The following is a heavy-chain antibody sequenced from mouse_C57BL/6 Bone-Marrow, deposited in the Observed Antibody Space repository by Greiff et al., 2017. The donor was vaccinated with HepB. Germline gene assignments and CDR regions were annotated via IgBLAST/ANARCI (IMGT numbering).Heavy chain of an antibody. J-gene: IGHJ4*01. CDR2: IHPNSGST. D-gene: IGHD2-3*01. V-gene: IGHV1-64*01. Sequence: QVQLKESGAELVKPGASVKLSCKASGYTFTSYWMHWVKQRPGQGLEWIGMIHPNSGSTNYNEKFKSKATLTVDKSSSTAYMQLSSLTSEDSAVYYCANDGYYVPYAMDYWGQGTSVTVSS. CDR1: GYTFTSYW. CDR3: ANDGYYVPYAMDY.